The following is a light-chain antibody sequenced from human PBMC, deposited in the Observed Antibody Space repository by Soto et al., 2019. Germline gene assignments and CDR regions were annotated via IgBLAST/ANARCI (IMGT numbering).Light chain of an antibody. Sequence: QSALTQPASVSGSPGQSITISCTGTSSDVGGYNYVSWFQQHPGKAPKLIIFDVSNRPSGVSNRFSGSKSGNTASLTISGLQAEDGADYYCSSYTYAGGTTYVFGPGTKLTVL. V-gene: IGLV2-14*03. J-gene: IGLJ1*01. CDR3: SSYTYAGGTTYV. CDR2: DVS. CDR1: SSDVGGYNY.